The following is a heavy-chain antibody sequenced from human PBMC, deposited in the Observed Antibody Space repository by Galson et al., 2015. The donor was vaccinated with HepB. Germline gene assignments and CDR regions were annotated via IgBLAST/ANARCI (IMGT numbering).Heavy chain of an antibody. CDR3: ARDIWGSGWGRIDY. CDR1: GDSVFSHSAA. D-gene: IGHD6-19*01. Sequence: CAISGDSVFSHSAAWNWIRQSPSGGLEWLGRTFYRSRWYNDYALSVKSRITVYPDTSKNQFSLQLNSVTPEDTAVYYCARDIWGSGWGRIDYWGQGTLVMVSS. V-gene: IGHV6-1*01. J-gene: IGHJ4*02. CDR2: TFYRSRWYN.